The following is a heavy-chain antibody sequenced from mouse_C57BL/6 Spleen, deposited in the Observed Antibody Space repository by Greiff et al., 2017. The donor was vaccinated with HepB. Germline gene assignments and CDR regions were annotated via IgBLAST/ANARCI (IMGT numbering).Heavy chain of an antibody. CDR2: IRNKANGYTT. V-gene: IGHV7-3*01. CDR1: GFTFTDYY. J-gene: IGHJ2*01. Sequence: EVQRVESGRGLVQPGGSLSLSCAASGFTFTDYYMSWVRQPPGKALEWLSFIRNKANGYTTECSASVKGRFTISRDNSQSILYLQMNALRAEDSATYYCARYSPYYSSYDYWGQGTTLTVSS. D-gene: IGHD2-5*01. CDR3: ARYSPYYSSYDY.